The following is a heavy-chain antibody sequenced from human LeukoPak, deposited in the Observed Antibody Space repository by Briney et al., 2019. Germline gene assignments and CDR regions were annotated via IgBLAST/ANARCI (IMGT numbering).Heavy chain of an antibody. CDR2: IYYSGST. CDR3: ARVGNMGLRRAVTI. D-gene: IGHD4-11*01. CDR1: GGSISSYY. Sequence: PSATLSLTCTVSGGSISSYYWSWIRQPPGKGLEWIGYIYYSGSTNYNPSLKSRVTISVDTSKNQFSLKLSSVTAADTAVYYCARVGNMGLRRAVTIWGQGTLVTVSS. J-gene: IGHJ4*02. V-gene: IGHV4-59*01.